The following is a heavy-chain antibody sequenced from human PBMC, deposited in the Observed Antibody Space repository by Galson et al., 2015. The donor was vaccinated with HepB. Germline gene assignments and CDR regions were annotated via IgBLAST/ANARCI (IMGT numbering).Heavy chain of an antibody. D-gene: IGHD6-13*01. V-gene: IGHV3-23*01. J-gene: IGHJ4*02. CDR1: GFTFSSYA. CDR3: AKFTRGIAAAGSLDY. Sequence: SLRLSCAASGFTFSSYAMSWVRQAPGKGLEWVSAISGSCGSTYYADSVKGRFTISRDNSKNTLYLQMNSLRAEDTAVYYCAKFTRGIAAAGSLDYWGQGTLVTVSS. CDR2: ISGSCGST.